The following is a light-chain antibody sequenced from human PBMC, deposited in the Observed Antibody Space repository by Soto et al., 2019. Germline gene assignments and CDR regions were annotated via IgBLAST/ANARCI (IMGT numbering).Light chain of an antibody. CDR2: GAS. CDR1: RGVSANY. V-gene: IGKV3-20*01. J-gene: IGKJ4*01. CDR3: QQYGSSPLT. Sequence: ETLCTQSPGTLSLSAGEGATLSCSAIRGVSANYLAWYQQKPGQAPRLLIYGASSRATGIPDRFSGSGSGTDFTLTTSRLEPEDFAVYYCQQYGSSPLTFGGGAKVDIK.